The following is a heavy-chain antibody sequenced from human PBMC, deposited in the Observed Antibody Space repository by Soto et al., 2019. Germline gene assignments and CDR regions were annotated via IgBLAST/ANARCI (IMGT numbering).Heavy chain of an antibody. CDR1: GGSISSYY. Sequence: SETLSLTCTVSGGSISSYYWSWIRQPPGKGLEWIGYIYYSGSTNYNPSLKSRVTISADTSKNQFSLKLSSVTAADTAVYYCARHNLGQWLGYWGQGTLVTVSS. V-gene: IGHV4-59*08. J-gene: IGHJ4*02. CDR2: IYYSGST. D-gene: IGHD6-19*01. CDR3: ARHNLGQWLGY.